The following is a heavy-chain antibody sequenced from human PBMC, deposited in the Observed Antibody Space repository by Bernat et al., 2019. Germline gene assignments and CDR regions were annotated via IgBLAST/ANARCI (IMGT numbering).Heavy chain of an antibody. CDR1: GFTFSSYW. D-gene: IGHD6-13*01. CDR3: ARTLPAAGTEHGYYYMDV. V-gene: IGHV3-7*03. Sequence: EVHLVESGGGLVQPGGSLRLSCATSGFTFSSYWMSWVRQAPGKGLEWVANINQDGSEKYYVDSVKGRFTISRDNARNSLYLQMNSLRDEDTANYYCARTLPAAGTEHGYYYMDVWGKGTTVTVSS. J-gene: IGHJ6*03. CDR2: INQDGSEK.